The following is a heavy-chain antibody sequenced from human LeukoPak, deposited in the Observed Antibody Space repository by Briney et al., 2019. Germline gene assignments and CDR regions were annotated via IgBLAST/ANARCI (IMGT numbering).Heavy chain of an antibody. D-gene: IGHD5-18*01. Sequence: RASVKVSCKASGYTFTSYYMHWVRQAPGQGLEWMGIINPSGGSTSYAQKFQGRVTMTRDTSTSTVYMELSSLRSEDTAVNYCARDSEYSTSTFVNYYFDYWGQGTLVTVSS. CDR1: GYTFTSYY. CDR3: ARDSEYSTSTFVNYYFDY. V-gene: IGHV1-46*01. CDR2: INPSGGST. J-gene: IGHJ4*02.